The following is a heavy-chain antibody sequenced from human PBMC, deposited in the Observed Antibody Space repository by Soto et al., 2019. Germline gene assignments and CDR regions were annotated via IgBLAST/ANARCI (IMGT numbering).Heavy chain of an antibody. Sequence: GGSLRLSCAASGFTFSSYCMHWVRQAPGKGLEWVAVISYDGSNKYYADSVKGRFTISRDNSKNTLYLQMNSLRAEDTAVYYCAKDGEVVFDFWSGYQYYGMDVWGQGTTVTVSS. D-gene: IGHD3-3*01. J-gene: IGHJ6*02. CDR1: GFTFSSYC. CDR2: ISYDGSNK. V-gene: IGHV3-30*18. CDR3: AKDGEVVFDFWSGYQYYGMDV.